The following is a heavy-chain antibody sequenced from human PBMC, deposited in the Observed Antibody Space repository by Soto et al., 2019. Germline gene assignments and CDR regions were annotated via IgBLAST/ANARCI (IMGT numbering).Heavy chain of an antibody. CDR3: AREHWNDRYKWFDP. CDR2: IYYSGST. V-gene: IGHV4-30-4*01. D-gene: IGHD1-1*01. Sequence: SETLSLTCPVSGGYISSGDYYWSWIRQPPGKGLEWIGYIYYSGSTYYNPSLKTRITISVDTSKNHFSLKLSSVTAADTAVYYCAREHWNDRYKWFDPWGQGTLVTVSS. CDR1: GGYISSGDYY. J-gene: IGHJ5*02.